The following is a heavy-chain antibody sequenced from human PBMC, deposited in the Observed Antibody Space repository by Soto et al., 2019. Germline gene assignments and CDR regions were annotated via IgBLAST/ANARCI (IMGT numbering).Heavy chain of an antibody. J-gene: IGHJ5*02. Sequence: QVTLKESGPVLVKLTETLTLTCTVSGFSLSNARMGVSWIRQPPGKALEWLAHIFSNDEKSYSTSLKSSLTISKDTSKSQVVLTMTNMDPVDTATYYCARSTHCSGGSCYRRDWFDPWGQGTLVTVSS. V-gene: IGHV2-26*01. D-gene: IGHD2-15*01. CDR1: GFSLSNARMG. CDR3: ARSTHCSGGSCYRRDWFDP. CDR2: IFSNDEK.